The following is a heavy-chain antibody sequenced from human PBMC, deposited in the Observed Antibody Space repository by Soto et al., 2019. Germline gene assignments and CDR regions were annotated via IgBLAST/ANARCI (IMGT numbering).Heavy chain of an antibody. V-gene: IGHV3-23*01. CDR2: ISGSGGRT. CDR3: AKGGYYSLFDI. J-gene: IGHJ3*02. CDR1: GFPFSSYA. D-gene: IGHD3-16*01. Sequence: EMQLLESGGGLVQPGGSLRLSCVASGFPFSSYAMSWVRQTPGKGLEWVSGISGSGGRTYYADSGKGRFTISRDNSNNTLSRQMHILRVEETAVYFCAKGGYYSLFDIWGQGTMVTVSA.